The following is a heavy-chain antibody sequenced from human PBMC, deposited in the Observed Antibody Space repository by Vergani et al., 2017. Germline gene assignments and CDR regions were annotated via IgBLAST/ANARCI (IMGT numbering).Heavy chain of an antibody. Sequence: QVQLVESGGGVVQPGGSLRLSCAASGFTFSSYGMHWVRQAPGKGLEWVAFIRYDGSNKYYGDSVKGRFTISRDNSKNTLYLQMNSLRAEDTAVYYCARDPQYYDFWSGLDVWGKGTTVTVSS. CDR3: ARDPQYYDFWSGLDV. CDR2: IRYDGSNK. J-gene: IGHJ6*04. CDR1: GFTFSSYG. D-gene: IGHD3-3*01. V-gene: IGHV3-30*02.